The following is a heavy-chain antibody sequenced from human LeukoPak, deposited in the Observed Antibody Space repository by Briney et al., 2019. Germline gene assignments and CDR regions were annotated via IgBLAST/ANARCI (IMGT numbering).Heavy chain of an antibody. V-gene: IGHV3-74*01. CDR3: ARVRIAARYYFDY. CDR1: GFTFSSYW. CDR2: INSDGSST. J-gene: IGHJ4*02. Sequence: PGGSLRLSCAASGFTFSSYWMHWVRQAPGKGLVWVSRINSDGSSTSYADSVKGRFTISRDNAKNTLYLQMNSLRAEDTAVYCCARVRIAARYYFDYWGQGTLVTVSS. D-gene: IGHD6-6*01.